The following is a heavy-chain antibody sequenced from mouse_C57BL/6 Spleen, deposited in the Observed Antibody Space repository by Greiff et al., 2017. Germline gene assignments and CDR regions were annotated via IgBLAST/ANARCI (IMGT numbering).Heavy chain of an antibody. Sequence: QVQLQQPGAELVMPGASVKLSCKASGYTFTSYWMHWVKQRPGQGLEWIGEIDPSDSYTNYNQKFKGKSTLTVDQSSSTAYMQLSSLTSEDSAVXYCARGGYGSSYDAMDYWGQGTSVTVSS. CDR3: ARGGYGSSYDAMDY. CDR1: GYTFTSYW. CDR2: IDPSDSYT. D-gene: IGHD1-1*01. V-gene: IGHV1-69*01. J-gene: IGHJ4*01.